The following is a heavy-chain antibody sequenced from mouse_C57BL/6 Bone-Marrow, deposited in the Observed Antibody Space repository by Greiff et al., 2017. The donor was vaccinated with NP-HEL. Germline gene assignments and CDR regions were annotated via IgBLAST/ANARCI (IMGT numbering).Heavy chain of an antibody. D-gene: IGHD1-1*01. CDR3: ARDPYYYGSDY. Sequence: VQLQQPGAELVMPGASVKLSCKASGYTFTSYWMHWVKQRPGQGLEWIGEIDPSDSYTNYNQKFKGKSTLTVDKSSSTAYMQLSSLTSEDSAVYYCARDPYYYGSDYWGQGTTLTVSS. V-gene: IGHV1-69*01. CDR1: GYTFTSYW. CDR2: IDPSDSYT. J-gene: IGHJ2*01.